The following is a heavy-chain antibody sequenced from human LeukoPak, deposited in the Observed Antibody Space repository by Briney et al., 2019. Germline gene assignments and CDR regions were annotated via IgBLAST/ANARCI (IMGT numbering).Heavy chain of an antibody. CDR2: IYHSGST. D-gene: IGHD3-22*01. CDR3: ARGIVVVRGAFDI. CDR1: GGSISSGGYS. J-gene: IGHJ3*02. Sequence: SETLSLTCAVSGGSISSGGYSWSWIRQPPGKGLEWIGYIYHSGSTYYNPSLRSRVTISVDRSKNQFSLKLSSVTAADTAVYYCARGIVVVRGAFDIWGQGTMVTVSS. V-gene: IGHV4-30-2*01.